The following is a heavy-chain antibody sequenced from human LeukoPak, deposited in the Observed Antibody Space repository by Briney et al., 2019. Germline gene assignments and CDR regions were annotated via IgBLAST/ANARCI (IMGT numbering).Heavy chain of an antibody. D-gene: IGHD6-6*01. Sequence: GASVKVSCKASGYTFTSYDINWVRQATGQGLEWVGWMNPNSGNTGYAQKFQGRVTMIRNTSISTAYMELSSLRSEDTAVYYCARDLYGRSSGWFDPWGQGTLVTVSS. CDR1: GYTFTSYD. CDR3: ARDLYGRSSGWFDP. CDR2: MNPNSGNT. J-gene: IGHJ5*02. V-gene: IGHV1-8*01.